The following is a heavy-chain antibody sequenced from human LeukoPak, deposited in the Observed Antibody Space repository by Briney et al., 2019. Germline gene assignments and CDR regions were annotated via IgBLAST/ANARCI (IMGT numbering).Heavy chain of an antibody. D-gene: IGHD3-3*01. Sequence: GASVKVSCKASGGTFSSYAISWVRQAPGQGLEWMGGIIPIFGTANYAQKFQGRVTITADESTSTAYMELSSLRSEDTAVYYCARAHLLDDFWSGLGGFDPWGQGTLVTVSS. V-gene: IGHV1-69*01. CDR2: IIPIFGTA. J-gene: IGHJ5*02. CDR3: ARAHLLDDFWSGLGGFDP. CDR1: GGTFSSYA.